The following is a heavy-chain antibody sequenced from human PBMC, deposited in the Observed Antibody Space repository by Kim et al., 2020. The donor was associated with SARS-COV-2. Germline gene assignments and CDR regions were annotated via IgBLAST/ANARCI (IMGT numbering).Heavy chain of an antibody. D-gene: IGHD5-18*01. CDR1: GFTVSNNY. CDR2: IYSDGST. Sequence: GGSLRLSCAASGFTVSNNYLSWVRQAPGKGLEWVSVIYSDGSTYYVDSVKGRFTISRDNSKNTLYLQVNSLRAEDTAVYYCARDTPTMATIYWGQGTLVT. V-gene: IGHV3-66*01. J-gene: IGHJ4*02. CDR3: ARDTPTMATIY.